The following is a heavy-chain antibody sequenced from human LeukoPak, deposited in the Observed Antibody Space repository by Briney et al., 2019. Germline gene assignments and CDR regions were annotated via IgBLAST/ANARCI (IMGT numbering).Heavy chain of an antibody. CDR1: GYTFTSYG. CDR2: ISAYNGNT. Sequence: ASVKVSCKASGYTFTSYGISWVRQAPGQGLEWMGWISAYNGNTNYAQKLQGRVTMTTDTSTSTAYMELRSLRFDDTAVYYCARNHRSSGWPNYFDYWGQGTLVTVSS. CDR3: ARNHRSSGWPNYFDY. J-gene: IGHJ4*02. V-gene: IGHV1-18*01. D-gene: IGHD6-19*01.